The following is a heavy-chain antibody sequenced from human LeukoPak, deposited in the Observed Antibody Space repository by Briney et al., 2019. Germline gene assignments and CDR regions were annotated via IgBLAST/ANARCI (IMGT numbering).Heavy chain of an antibody. Sequence: SETLSLTCTVSGGSISSGGYYWSWIRQPPGKGLEWIGYIYYSGSTYYNPSLKSRVTISVDRSKNQFSLKLSSVTAADTAVYYCARGGEGSYCSSTSCREWPWLLLPSGGDFDLWGRGTLVTVSS. CDR3: ARGGEGSYCSSTSCREWPWLLLPSGGDFDL. J-gene: IGHJ2*01. V-gene: IGHV4-30-2*01. D-gene: IGHD2-2*01. CDR1: GGSISSGGYY. CDR2: IYYSGST.